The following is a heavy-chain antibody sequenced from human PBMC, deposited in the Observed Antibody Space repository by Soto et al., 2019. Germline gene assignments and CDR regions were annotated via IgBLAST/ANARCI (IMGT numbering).Heavy chain of an antibody. V-gene: IGHV3-30-3*01. J-gene: IGHJ4*02. Sequence: GGSLRLSCAASGFTFSSYAMHWVRQAPGKGLEWVAVISYDGSNKYYADSVKGRFTISRDNSKNTLYLQMNSLRAEDTAVYYCARDDPEESYYYFDYWGQGTLVTVSS. D-gene: IGHD1-26*01. CDR3: ARDDPEESYYYFDY. CDR2: ISYDGSNK. CDR1: GFTFSSYA.